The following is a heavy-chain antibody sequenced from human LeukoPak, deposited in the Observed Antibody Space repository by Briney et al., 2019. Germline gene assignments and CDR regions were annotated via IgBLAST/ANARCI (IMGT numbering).Heavy chain of an antibody. CDR1: GYTFTSYY. Sequence: GASVKVSCKASGYTFTSYYMHWVRQAPGQGLEWMGIINPSGGSTSYAQKFQGRVTMTRDTSTSTVYMELCSLRSEDTAVYYCARVPAAAGTDDAFDIWGQGTMVTVSS. CDR3: ARVPAAAGTDDAFDI. CDR2: INPSGGST. J-gene: IGHJ3*02. D-gene: IGHD6-13*01. V-gene: IGHV1-46*01.